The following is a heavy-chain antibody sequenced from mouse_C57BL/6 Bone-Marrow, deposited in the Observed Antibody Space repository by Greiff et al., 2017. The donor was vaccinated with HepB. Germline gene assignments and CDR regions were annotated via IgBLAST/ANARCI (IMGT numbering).Heavy chain of an antibody. V-gene: IGHV5-17*01. D-gene: IGHD2-3*01. Sequence: EVHLVESGGGLVKPGGSLKLSCAASGFTFSDYGMHWVRQAPEKGLEWVAYISSGSSTIYYADTVKGRFTISRDNAKNTLFLQMTSLRSEDTAMYYCARTGLLLTWFAYWGQGTLVTVSA. CDR2: ISSGSSTI. CDR1: GFTFSDYG. CDR3: ARTGLLLTWFAY. J-gene: IGHJ3*01.